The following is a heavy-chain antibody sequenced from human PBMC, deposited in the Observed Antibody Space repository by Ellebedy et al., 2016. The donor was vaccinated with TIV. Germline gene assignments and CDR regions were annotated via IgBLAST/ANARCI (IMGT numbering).Heavy chain of an antibody. CDR3: ARDLYYGIDV. D-gene: IGHD2-8*01. Sequence: GGSLRLSCAASGFTFSSYWMYWVRQAPGKGLVWVSHINGDGSHTIYADSVKGRFTISRDNAKNTLYLQMNSLRADDTAVYYCARDLYYGIDVWGQGTTVTVSS. V-gene: IGHV3-74*01. CDR2: INGDGSHT. CDR1: GFTFSSYW. J-gene: IGHJ6*02.